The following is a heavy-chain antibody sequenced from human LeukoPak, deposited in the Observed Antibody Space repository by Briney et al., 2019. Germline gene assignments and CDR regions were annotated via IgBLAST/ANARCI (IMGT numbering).Heavy chain of an antibody. CDR1: GFTVSSNY. CDR2: IYSGGST. J-gene: IGHJ4*02. Sequence: PGGSLRLSCAASGFTVSSNYMSWVRQAPGKGLEWVSVIYSGGSTYYADSVKGRFTISRDNSKNTLYLQMNSLRAEDTAVYYCARDMVGVGATSGMDYWGQGTLVTVSS. D-gene: IGHD1-26*01. V-gene: IGHV3-53*01. CDR3: ARDMVGVGATSGMDY.